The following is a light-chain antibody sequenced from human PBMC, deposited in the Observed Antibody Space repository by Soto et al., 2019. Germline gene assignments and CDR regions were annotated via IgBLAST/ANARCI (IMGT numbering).Light chain of an antibody. CDR1: RSVLYSSNNENY. Sequence: DIVMTQSPDSLSVSLGERATIHCKSSRSVLYSSNNENYLAWYQQKTGQPPTLRIYWASTRESGVPDRFSGSGSGTDFTLTISSLQAEDVAVYYCQQYYSTPYTFGQGTKLEIK. CDR3: QQYYSTPYT. V-gene: IGKV4-1*01. J-gene: IGKJ2*01. CDR2: WAS.